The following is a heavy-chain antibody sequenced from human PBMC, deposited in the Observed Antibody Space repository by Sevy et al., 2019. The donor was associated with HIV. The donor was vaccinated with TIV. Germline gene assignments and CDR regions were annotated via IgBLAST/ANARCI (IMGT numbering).Heavy chain of an antibody. D-gene: IGHD3-22*01. V-gene: IGHV3-23*01. CDR2: ISGSGGST. Sequence: GGSLRLSCVASGFTFSSYAMSWVRQAPGKGLEWVSAISGSGGSTYYADSVKGRFTISRDNSKNTLYLQMNSLRAEDTAVYYCAKKGVDSSGYPYYYGMDVWGQGTTVTVSS. CDR3: AKKGVDSSGYPYYYGMDV. CDR1: GFTFSSYA. J-gene: IGHJ6*02.